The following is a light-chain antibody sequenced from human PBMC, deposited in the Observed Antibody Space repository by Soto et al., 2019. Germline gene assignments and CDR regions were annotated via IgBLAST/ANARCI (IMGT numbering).Light chain of an antibody. CDR3: QQLNSYQLT. J-gene: IGKJ4*01. V-gene: IGKV1-9*01. Sequence: IQLTQAPSSLSASVGDRVTITFRASQGISSHLAWYQQKLGKAPKLLIYAASTLQSGVPSRFSGSGSGTDFTLTISSLQPEDFATYYCQQLNSYQLTFGGGTKVDNK. CDR2: AAS. CDR1: QGISSH.